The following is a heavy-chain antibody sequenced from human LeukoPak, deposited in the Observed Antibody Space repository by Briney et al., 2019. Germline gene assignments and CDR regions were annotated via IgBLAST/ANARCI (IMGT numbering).Heavy chain of an antibody. CDR1: GGSFSGYY. Sequence: PSETLSLTCAVYGGSFSGYYWSWIRQPPGKGLEWIGEINHSGSTNYNPSLKSRVTISVDTSKNHFSLKLSSVTAADTAVYYCARLTTAAFDIWGQGTMVTVSS. J-gene: IGHJ3*02. CDR2: INHSGST. D-gene: IGHD4-17*01. CDR3: ARLTTAAFDI. V-gene: IGHV4-34*01.